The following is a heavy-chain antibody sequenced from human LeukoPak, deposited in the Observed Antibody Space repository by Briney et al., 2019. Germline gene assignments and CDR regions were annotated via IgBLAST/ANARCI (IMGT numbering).Heavy chain of an antibody. CDR1: GYSFTTYW. J-gene: IGHJ4*02. CDR2: IYPGDSDA. CDR3: ARQGGSFLSNFDY. V-gene: IGHV5-51*01. Sequence: GESLKISCKGSGYSFTTYWIGRVRQMPGKGLEWMGIIYPGDSDARYSPSFQGQVTISADKSISTAHLQWSSLKASDTAMYYCARQGGSFLSNFDYWGQGTLVTVSS. D-gene: IGHD1-26*01.